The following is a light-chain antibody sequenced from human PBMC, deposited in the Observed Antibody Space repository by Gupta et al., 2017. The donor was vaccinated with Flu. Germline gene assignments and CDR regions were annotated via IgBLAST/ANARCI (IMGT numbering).Light chain of an antibody. J-gene: IGKJ1*01. Sequence: DIVMTQSPDSLAVSLGERATINCKSSQSVVYSSNNKNYLAWYQQKPGQPPKLLIYWASTRESGVPDRFSGSGSGTDFTLTISSLQAEDVAVYYCQQYYSTHSFGQGTKVEIK. CDR3: QQYYSTHS. CDR1: QSVVYSSNNKNY. CDR2: WAS. V-gene: IGKV4-1*01.